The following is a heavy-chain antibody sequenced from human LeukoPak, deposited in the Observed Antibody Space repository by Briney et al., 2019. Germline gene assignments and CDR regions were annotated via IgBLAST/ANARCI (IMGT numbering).Heavy chain of an antibody. D-gene: IGHD6-13*01. CDR2: INPSGGST. CDR1: GYTFTSYY. CDR3: ARDTGGVYSSSDNWFDP. Sequence: ASVKVSCKASGYTFTSYYMHWVRQAPGQGLEWMGIINPSGGSTSYAQKFQGRVTMTRDTSTSTVYMELGSLRSEDTAVYYCARDTGGVYSSSDNWFDPWGQGTLVTVSS. J-gene: IGHJ5*02. V-gene: IGHV1-46*01.